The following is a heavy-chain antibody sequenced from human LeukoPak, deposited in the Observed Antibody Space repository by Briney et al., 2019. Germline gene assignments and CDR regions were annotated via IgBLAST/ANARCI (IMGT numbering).Heavy chain of an antibody. J-gene: IGHJ4*02. CDR2: IYYNGNT. Sequence: PSETLSLTCTVSGGSMTSYYWSWIRQPPGKGLEWIGYIYYNGNTNYNPSLKSRVTISVDTSKNQFSLKLSSVTAADTAVYYCARGRAYYDSTGYYYWGQGTLVTVSS. CDR3: ARGRAYYDSTGYYY. V-gene: IGHV4-59*01. CDR1: GGSMTSYY. D-gene: IGHD3-22*01.